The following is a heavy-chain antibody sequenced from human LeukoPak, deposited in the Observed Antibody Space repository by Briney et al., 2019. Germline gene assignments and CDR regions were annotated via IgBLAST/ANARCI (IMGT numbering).Heavy chain of an antibody. CDR3: AKARANYAFDI. Sequence: GGSLRLSCAASGFTVSSNYMSWVRQAPGKGLEWVSVIYSGGSTYYADSVKGRFTISRDNSKNTLYLQMNSLRAEDTAVYYCAKARANYAFDIWGQGTMVTVSS. D-gene: IGHD5-12*01. CDR1: GFTVSSNY. J-gene: IGHJ3*02. V-gene: IGHV3-53*01. CDR2: IYSGGST.